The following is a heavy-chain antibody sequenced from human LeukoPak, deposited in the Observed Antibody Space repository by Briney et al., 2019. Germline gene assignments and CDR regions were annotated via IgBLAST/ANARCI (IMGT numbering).Heavy chain of an antibody. CDR2: INSDGSST. J-gene: IGHJ4*02. D-gene: IGHD5-12*01. CDR3: ARVGQAGYVGYPLDY. Sequence: GGSLRLSCAASGFTFSNYWMHWVRQAPGKGLMWVSRINSDGSSTSYADSLKGRFTISRDNAKNTMYLQMNSLRAEDTVVFYCARVGQAGYVGYPLDYRGQGTLVTVSS. V-gene: IGHV3-74*01. CDR1: GFTFSNYW.